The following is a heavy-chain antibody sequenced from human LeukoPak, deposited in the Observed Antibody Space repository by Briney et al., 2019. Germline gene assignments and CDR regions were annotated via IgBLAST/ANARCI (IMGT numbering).Heavy chain of an antibody. CDR3: VRDGMVITTGYWFDP. CDR1: GFTFSDYW. J-gene: IGHJ5*02. V-gene: IGHV3-7*01. Sequence: GGSLRLSCVASGFTFSDYWMSWVRQAPGKGLEWVANIKQDGSEKDYVDSVDGRFTISRDNAENSLYLQMNSLRAEDTAVYYCVRDGMVITTGYWFDPWGQGTLVTVSS. D-gene: IGHD3-22*01. CDR2: IKQDGSEK.